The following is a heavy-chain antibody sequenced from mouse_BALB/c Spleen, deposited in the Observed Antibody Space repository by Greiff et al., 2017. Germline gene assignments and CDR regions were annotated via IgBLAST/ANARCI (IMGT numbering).Heavy chain of an antibody. J-gene: IGHJ2*01. D-gene: IGHD3-3*01. CDR2: INPSNGGT. CDR3: TRGAGNFDY. Sequence: VQLQQSGAELVKPGASVKLSCKASGYTFTSYYMYWVKQRPGQGLEWIGEINPSNGGTNFNEKFKSKATLTVDKSSSTAYMQLSSLTSEDSAVYYCTRGAGNFDYWGQGTTLTVSS. CDR1: GYTFTSYY. V-gene: IGHV1S81*02.